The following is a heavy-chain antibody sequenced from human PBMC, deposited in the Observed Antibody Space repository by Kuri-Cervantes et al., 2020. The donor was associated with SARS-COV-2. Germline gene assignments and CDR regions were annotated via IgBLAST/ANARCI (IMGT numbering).Heavy chain of an antibody. D-gene: IGHD4-17*01. CDR1: GGSISSYY. Sequence: ESLKISCTVSGGSISSYYWSWIRQPPGKGLEWIGYIYYSGSTNYNPSLKSRVTISVDTSKNQFSLELSSVTAADTAVYYCARGGYGDYLSWGQGTLVTVSS. J-gene: IGHJ5*02. CDR2: IYYSGST. V-gene: IGHV4-59*01. CDR3: ARGGYGDYLS.